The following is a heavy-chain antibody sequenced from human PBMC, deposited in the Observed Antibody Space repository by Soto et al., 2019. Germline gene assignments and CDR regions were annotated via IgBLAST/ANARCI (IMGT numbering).Heavy chain of an antibody. CDR1: GGSISSSSYY. J-gene: IGHJ6*02. CDR2: IYYSGST. Sequence: SETLSLTCTVSGGSISSSSYYWGWIRQPPGRGLERIGSIYYSGSTYYNPSLKSRVTISVDTSKNQFSLKLSSVTAADTAVYYCARHWPPERGYSYGYYYYYGMDVWGQGTTVTVSS. CDR3: ARHWPPERGYSYGYYYYYGMDV. D-gene: IGHD5-18*01. V-gene: IGHV4-39*01.